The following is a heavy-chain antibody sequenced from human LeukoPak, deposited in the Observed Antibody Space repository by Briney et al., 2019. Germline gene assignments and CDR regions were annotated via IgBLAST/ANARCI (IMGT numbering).Heavy chain of an antibody. Sequence: SETLSLTCTVSGGSIRSSYYYWGWIRQPPGKGLEWIGYIYYSGSTNYNPSLKSRVTISVDTSKNQFSLKLSSVTAADTAVYYCARVPGAAVTTRWAFDIWGQGTMVTVSS. V-gene: IGHV4-61*05. CDR3: ARVPGAAVTTRWAFDI. CDR2: IYYSGST. CDR1: GGSIRSSYYY. J-gene: IGHJ3*02. D-gene: IGHD4-17*01.